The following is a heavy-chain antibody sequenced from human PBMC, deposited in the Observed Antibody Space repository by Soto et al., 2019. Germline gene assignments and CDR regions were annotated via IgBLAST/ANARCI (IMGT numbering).Heavy chain of an antibody. CDR1: GYTFTNYG. D-gene: IGHD3-16*01. CDR3: ARDGALGENYYCGGIDV. Sequence: QVQLVQSGAEVKKPGASVKVSCKASGYTFTNYGISWVRQAPGQGLEWMGWISAYNGNTNYAQKLQGRGTMTTDTATSTGYMELRSLRSDDTAVYYCARDGALGENYYCGGIDVWGQGTTVTVSS. J-gene: IGHJ6*02. CDR2: ISAYNGNT. V-gene: IGHV1-18*01.